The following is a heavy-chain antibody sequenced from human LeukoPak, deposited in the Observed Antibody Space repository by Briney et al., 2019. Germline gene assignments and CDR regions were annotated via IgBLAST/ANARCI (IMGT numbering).Heavy chain of an antibody. CDR2: IWYDGSNK. J-gene: IGHJ3*02. V-gene: IGHV3-33*08. CDR1: GFTFSSYG. Sequence: PGRSLRLSCAASGFTFSSYGMHWVRQAPGKGLEWVAVIWYDGSNKYYADSVKGRFTISRDNSKNTLYLQMNSLRAEDTAVYYCARTGYRSGYQDAFDIWGQGTMVTVSS. D-gene: IGHD6-19*01. CDR3: ARTGYRSGYQDAFDI.